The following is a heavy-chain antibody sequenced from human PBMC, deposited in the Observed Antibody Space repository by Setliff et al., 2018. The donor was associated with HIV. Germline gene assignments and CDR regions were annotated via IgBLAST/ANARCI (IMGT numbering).Heavy chain of an antibody. CDR3: VSHPWGVSGWSAVYFKN. CDR2: ISSSSSSI. D-gene: IGHD6-19*01. J-gene: IGHJ1*01. Sequence: PGGSLRLSCAASGFTFSRYSMNWVRQAPGKGLEWVSYISSSSSSIYHADSVKGRFTISRDNAKNTLYLQLNRLRGEDTAMYYCVSHPWGVSGWSAVYFKNWGQGTLVTVSS. CDR1: GFTFSRYS. V-gene: IGHV3-48*04.